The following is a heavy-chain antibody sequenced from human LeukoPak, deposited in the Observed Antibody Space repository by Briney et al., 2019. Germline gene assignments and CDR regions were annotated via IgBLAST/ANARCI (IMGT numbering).Heavy chain of an antibody. V-gene: IGHV1-2*02. CDR1: GYTFTGYY. Sequence: GASVKVSCKASGYTFTGYYMHWVRQAPGQGLEWMGWINPNSGGTNYAQKFQGRVTMTRDTSISTAYMELRSLRSDDTAVYYCARDKRSLVPAAIGLVDYWGQGTLVTVSS. CDR2: INPNSGGT. J-gene: IGHJ4*02. CDR3: ARDKRSLVPAAIGLVDY. D-gene: IGHD2-2*01.